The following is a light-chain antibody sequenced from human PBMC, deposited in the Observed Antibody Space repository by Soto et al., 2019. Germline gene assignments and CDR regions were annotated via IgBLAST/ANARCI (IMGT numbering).Light chain of an antibody. V-gene: IGLV8-61*01. CDR3: ALHVGSGIWF. Sequence: QTVVTQEPSFSVSPGGTVTLTCGLSSGSVSTSHYSSWYQQTPAQPPRTLIYSTNSRSSGVPDRFSGSIVGNKAALTITGAQADDESDYHCALHVGSGIWFFGGGTQLTVL. J-gene: IGLJ2*01. CDR2: STN. CDR1: SGSVSTSHY.